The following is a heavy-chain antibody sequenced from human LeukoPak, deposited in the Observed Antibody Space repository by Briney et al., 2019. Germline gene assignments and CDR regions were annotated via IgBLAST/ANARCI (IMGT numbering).Heavy chain of an antibody. CDR3: AKDPDDYGGNSGDY. CDR1: GFTFSSYA. CDR2: ISGSGGST. V-gene: IGHV3-23*01. D-gene: IGHD4-23*01. J-gene: IGHJ4*02. Sequence: GGSLRLSCAASGFTFSSYAMSWVRQAPGTGLEWVSVISGSGGSTYYADSVKGRFTISRENSKNTLYLQMNSLRAEDTAVYYCAKDPDDYGGNSGDYWGQGTLVTVSS.